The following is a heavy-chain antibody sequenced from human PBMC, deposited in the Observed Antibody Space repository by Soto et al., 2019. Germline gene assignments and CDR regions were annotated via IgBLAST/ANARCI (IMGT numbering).Heavy chain of an antibody. CDR2: ISAYNGNT. CDR3: ARGPGTTGTTGYYYYYYMDV. Sequence: QVQLVQSGAEVKKPVASVKVSCKASGYTFTSYGISWVRQAPGQGLEWMGWISAYNGNTNYAQKLQGRVTMTTDASTSTAYMELRSLRSDDTAVYYCARGPGTTGTTGYYYYYYMDVWGKGPRSPSP. D-gene: IGHD1-1*01. CDR1: GYTFTSYG. J-gene: IGHJ6*03. V-gene: IGHV1-18*01.